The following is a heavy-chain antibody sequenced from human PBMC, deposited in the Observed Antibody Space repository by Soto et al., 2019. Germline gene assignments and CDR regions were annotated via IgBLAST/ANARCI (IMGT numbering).Heavy chain of an antibody. D-gene: IGHD3-10*01. J-gene: IGHJ4*02. Sequence: GGSLRLSCAASGFTFSDYYMSWIRQAPGKGLEWVSYISSSSSYTNYADSVKGRFTISRDNAKNSLYLQMNSLRAEDKAEYYCARDSKRGSIDNGAQGTLVTVPS. CDR1: GFTFSDYY. CDR2: ISSSSSYT. V-gene: IGHV3-11*05. CDR3: ARDSKRGSIDN.